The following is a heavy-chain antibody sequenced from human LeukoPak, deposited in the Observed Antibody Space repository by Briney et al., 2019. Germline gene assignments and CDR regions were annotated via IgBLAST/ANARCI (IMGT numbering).Heavy chain of an antibody. V-gene: IGHV4-59*08. Sequence: SSETLSLTCTVSGGSISSYYWSWIRQPPGKGLEWIGYIYYSGSTNYNPSLKSRVTISVDTSKNQFSPKLSSVTAADTAVYYCARHPSIVGATSFDYWGQGTLVTVSS. D-gene: IGHD1-26*01. CDR2: IYYSGST. CDR1: GGSISSYY. J-gene: IGHJ4*02. CDR3: ARHPSIVGATSFDY.